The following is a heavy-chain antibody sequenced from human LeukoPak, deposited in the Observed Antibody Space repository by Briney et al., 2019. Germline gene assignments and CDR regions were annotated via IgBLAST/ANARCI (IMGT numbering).Heavy chain of an antibody. D-gene: IGHD1-26*01. CDR3: AKVIGIVDPFDY. Sequence: GGSLRLSCAAFEFTFTSYELNWVRQAPGKGLEWVSAIDAGGGNTYYADSVKGRFTISRDNSKNTVYLQMNSLRAEDTAVYYCAKVIGIVDPFDYWGQGILVTVSS. J-gene: IGHJ4*02. CDR2: IDAGGGNT. V-gene: IGHV3-23*01. CDR1: EFTFTSYE.